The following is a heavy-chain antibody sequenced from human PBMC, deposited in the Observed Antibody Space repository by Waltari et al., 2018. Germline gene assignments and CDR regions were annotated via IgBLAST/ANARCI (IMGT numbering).Heavy chain of an antibody. D-gene: IGHD3-16*01. CDR3: AREKGPYHYYAMDV. CDR1: GFTVSSNF. CDR2: IYSGGSR. J-gene: IGHJ6*02. V-gene: IGHV3-66*02. Sequence: VHLMESGGGLVQPGGSLRLSCAASGFTVSSNFMSWVRQAPGKGLEWVSCIYSGGSRYFADSVKCRFTISRDNSKNMLYLQMDSLRAEDTAVYYCAREKGPYHYYAMDVWGQGTTVTVSS.